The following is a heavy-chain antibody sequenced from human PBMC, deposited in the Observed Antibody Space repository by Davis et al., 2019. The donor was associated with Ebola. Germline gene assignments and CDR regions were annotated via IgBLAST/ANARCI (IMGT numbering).Heavy chain of an antibody. V-gene: IGHV3-73*01. CDR2: IRSKTNNYAT. J-gene: IGHJ3*02. CDR3: TSPTGGAFDI. Sequence: GESLKISCAASGFTFTGSAMHWVRQASGRGLEWVGGIRSKTNNYATAYGASVKGRFTISRDDSSNTAYLHMNRLETEDTAVYFCTSPTGGAFDIWGQGTVVTVSA. D-gene: IGHD3-16*01. CDR1: GFTFTGSA.